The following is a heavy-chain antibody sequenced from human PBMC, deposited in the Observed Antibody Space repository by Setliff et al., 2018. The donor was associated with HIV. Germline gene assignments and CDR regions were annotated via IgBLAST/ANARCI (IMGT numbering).Heavy chain of an antibody. J-gene: IGHJ4*02. D-gene: IGHD3-10*01. CDR2: IYPSGRT. CDR3: VREGAGSGSYYLDF. Sequence: LSLTCAVSGDSMSSGDYSWNWIRQSPGKGLEWIGYIYPSGRTYYNPSLKNRVTMSIDRSKKQFSLNLSSVTAADTALYFCVREGAGSGSYYLDFWGQGILVTVSS. V-gene: IGHV4-30-2*06. CDR1: GDSMSSGDYS.